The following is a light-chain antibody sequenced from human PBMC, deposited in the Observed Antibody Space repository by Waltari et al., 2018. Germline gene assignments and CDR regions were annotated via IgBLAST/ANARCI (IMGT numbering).Light chain of an antibody. Sequence: IVMTQSPATLSLSPRERATLSCRASQSVADNIAWYQQKPGQAPRLLIYAASARATGIPARFTGSGSGTEFTLTISSLQSEDFAVYFCQQYNRWPPITFGPGTKVEI. V-gene: IGKV3-15*01. CDR3: QQYNRWPPIT. CDR2: AAS. CDR1: QSVADN. J-gene: IGKJ3*01.